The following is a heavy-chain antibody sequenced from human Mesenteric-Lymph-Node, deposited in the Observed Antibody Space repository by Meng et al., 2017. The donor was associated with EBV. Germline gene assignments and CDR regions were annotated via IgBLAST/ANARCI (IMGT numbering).Heavy chain of an antibody. J-gene: IGHJ1*01. CDR3: ARDWGLRAYFQY. D-gene: IGHD3-16*01. CDR1: GVSICSGGYS. V-gene: IGHV4-30-4*07. Sequence: QVQLQESGPGVVKPSQTLSLPCTVSGVSICSGGYSWSWIRQPPGKGLGWIGEINHSGSTNYNPSLKSRVTISVDTSKNQFSLKLSSVTAADTAVYYCARDWGLRAYFQYWGQGTLVTVSS. CDR2: INHSGST.